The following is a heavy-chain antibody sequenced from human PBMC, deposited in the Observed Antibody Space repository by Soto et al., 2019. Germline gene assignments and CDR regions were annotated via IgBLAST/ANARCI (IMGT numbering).Heavy chain of an antibody. CDR1: GFPFTSFF. CDR3: VRAPNVFDI. V-gene: IGHV1-46*01. J-gene: IGHJ4*02. Sequence: HVQLVQSGAEVKRPGASVKVSCKASGFPFTSFFIHWVRQAPGQGLEWMGVINPSRGSANYAQKFQGRPTLTRDTSSSTVYMDLSSLKSEDTALYYCVRAPNVFDIWGQGTLVTVSS. D-gene: IGHD7-27*01. CDR2: INPSRGSA.